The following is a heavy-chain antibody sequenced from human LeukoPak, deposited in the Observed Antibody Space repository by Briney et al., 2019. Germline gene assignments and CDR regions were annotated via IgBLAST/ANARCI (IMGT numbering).Heavy chain of an antibody. D-gene: IGHD3-10*01. CDR2: LSYDGSNK. J-gene: IGHJ4*02. Sequence: AGGSLRLSCAASGFSFNRYAVAWVRQAPGKGPEWMAFLSYDGSNKYYPDSVKGRFTISSDTSKNTLYLQMNSLRAEDTAVYYCARDLSPVVRASPMGYWGQGTPVTVSS. CDR1: GFSFNRYA. CDR3: ARDLSPVVRASPMGY. V-gene: IGHV3-30*01.